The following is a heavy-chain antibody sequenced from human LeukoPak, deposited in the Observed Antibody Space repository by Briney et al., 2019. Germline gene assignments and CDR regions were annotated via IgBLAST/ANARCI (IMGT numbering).Heavy chain of an antibody. CDR1: GYTFTDYY. V-gene: IGHV1-2*02. Sequence: ASVKVSCKASGYTFTDYYMHWVRQAPGQGLEWMGWINPNSGGSDYTQKFQGRVTMTCDTSISTGYMELSRLRSDDTAVYYCALEPIALSIWGQGTMVTVSS. CDR2: INPNSGGS. D-gene: IGHD3-3*01. CDR3: ALEPIALSI. J-gene: IGHJ3*01.